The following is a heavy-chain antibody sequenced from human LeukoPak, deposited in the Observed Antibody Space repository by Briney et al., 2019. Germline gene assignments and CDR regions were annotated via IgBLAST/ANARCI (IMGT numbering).Heavy chain of an antibody. D-gene: IGHD4-17*01. CDR2: ISGSGGST. J-gene: IGHJ4*02. Sequence: GGSLRLSCAASGFTFSSYAMSWVRQAPGKGLEWVSAISGSGGSTYYADSVKGRFTISRDSSKNTLYLQMNSLRAEDTAVYYCAVGVGYGATYYFDYWGQGTLVTVSS. CDR3: AVGVGYGATYYFDY. V-gene: IGHV3-23*01. CDR1: GFTFSSYA.